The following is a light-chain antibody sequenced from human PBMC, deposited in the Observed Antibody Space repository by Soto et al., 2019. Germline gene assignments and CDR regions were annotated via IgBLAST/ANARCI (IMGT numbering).Light chain of an antibody. V-gene: IGKV3-11*01. CDR2: DAS. CDR1: QSLSSY. CDR3: QQRSNWPPRIT. J-gene: IGKJ4*01. Sequence: EIVLTQSPATLSLSPGERATLSCRSSQSLSSYLAWYQQKPGQAPRLLIYDASNRATGIPARFGGSGSGTDFTLTISSLEPEDFAVYYCQQRSNWPPRITFGGGTKVEIK.